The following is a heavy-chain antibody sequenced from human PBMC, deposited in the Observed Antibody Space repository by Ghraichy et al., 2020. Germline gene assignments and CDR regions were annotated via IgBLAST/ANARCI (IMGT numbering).Heavy chain of an antibody. J-gene: IGHJ6*04. CDR2: MNGRGSTT. V-gene: IGHV3-23*01. CDR1: GFTFSNFA. D-gene: IGHD3-10*01. CDR3: AKAVWFGELFDMDV. Sequence: GGSLRLSCAASGFTFSNFAMNWVRQAPGKGLEWVSVMNGRGSTTYHADSVKGRFTISRDNSKNTVYLQMNSLRSEDTAVYYCAKAVWFGELFDMDVWGKGTTVTVSS.